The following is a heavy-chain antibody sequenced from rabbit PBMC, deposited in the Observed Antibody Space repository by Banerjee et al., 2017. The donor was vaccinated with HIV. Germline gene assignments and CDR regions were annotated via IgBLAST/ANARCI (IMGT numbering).Heavy chain of an antibody. CDR2: IYAGSSGST. D-gene: IGHD1-1*01. J-gene: IGHJ4*01. CDR1: GFSFSSSYW. V-gene: IGHV1S45*01. CDR3: ARDAANSGGDEFNL. Sequence: EESGGDLVKPEGSLTLTCTASGFSFSSSYWICWVRQAPGKGLEWIACIYAGSSGSTYYASWAKGRFTISKTSSTTVTLQMTSLTAADTATYFCARDAANSGGDEFNLWGQGTLVTVS.